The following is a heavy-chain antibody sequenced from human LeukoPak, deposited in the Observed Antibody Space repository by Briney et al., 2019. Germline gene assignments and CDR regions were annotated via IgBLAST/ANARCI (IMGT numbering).Heavy chain of an antibody. Sequence: GGFLRLSCAASGFTFSSYWMTWVRQTPGKGLEWVANINQDGSEKYYVDSVKGRFTISRDNAKNSVFLEMNSLRAEDTAVYFCATVRGYDSRDLDYWGQGTLVTVSS. CDR3: ATVRGYDSRDLDY. D-gene: IGHD5-12*01. V-gene: IGHV3-7*01. J-gene: IGHJ4*02. CDR1: GFTFSSYW. CDR2: INQDGSEK.